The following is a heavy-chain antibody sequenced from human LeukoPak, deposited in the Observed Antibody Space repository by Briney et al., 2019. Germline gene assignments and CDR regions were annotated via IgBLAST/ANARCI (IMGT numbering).Heavy chain of an antibody. D-gene: IGHD1-1*01. CDR1: GYTFTGYY. V-gene: IGHV1-2*02. Sequence: ASVKVSCKASGYTFTGYYMHWVRQAPGQGLEWMGWINPNSGGTNYAQKFQGRVTMTRDTSISTAYMELSRLRSDDTAVYYCARDPRTGTEVPDWFDPWGQGTLVTVSS. J-gene: IGHJ5*02. CDR2: INPNSGGT. CDR3: ARDPRTGTEVPDWFDP.